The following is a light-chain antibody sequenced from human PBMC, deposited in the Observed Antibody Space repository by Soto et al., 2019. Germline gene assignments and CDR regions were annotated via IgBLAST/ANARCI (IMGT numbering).Light chain of an antibody. CDR1: QSIRNS. CDR3: QQYNNWPPYT. V-gene: IGKV3-15*01. Sequence: EIVMTQPPATLSVSPGERATLSFRASQSIRNSLAWYQQKPGQAPRLLLYGASTRATGIPARFSGGGSGTEFTLTISSLQSEDFAVYYCQQYNNWPPYTFGQGTKVDIK. J-gene: IGKJ2*01. CDR2: GAS.